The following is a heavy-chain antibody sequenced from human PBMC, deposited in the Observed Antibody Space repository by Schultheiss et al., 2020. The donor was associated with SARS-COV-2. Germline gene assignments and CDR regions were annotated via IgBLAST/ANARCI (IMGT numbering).Heavy chain of an antibody. V-gene: IGHV3-48*02. CDR2: ISSSSSTI. D-gene: IGHD3-22*01. J-gene: IGHJ6*02. CDR1: GFTFSSYS. Sequence: GGSLRLSCAASGFTFSSYSMNWVRQAPGKGLEWVSYISSSSSTIYYADSVKGRFTISRDNAKNSLYLQMNSLRDEDTAVYYCARESSSGYSVIYYYYGMDVWGQGTTVTVSS. CDR3: ARESSSGYSVIYYYYGMDV.